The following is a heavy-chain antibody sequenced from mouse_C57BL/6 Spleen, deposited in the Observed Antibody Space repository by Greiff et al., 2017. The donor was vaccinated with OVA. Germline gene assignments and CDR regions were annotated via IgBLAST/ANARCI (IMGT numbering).Heavy chain of an antibody. D-gene: IGHD1-1*01. V-gene: IGHV1-75*01. Sequence: VQLQESGPELVKPGASVKISCKASGYTFTDYYINWVKQRPGQGLEWIGWIFPGSGSTYYNEKFKGKATLTVDKSSSTAYMLLSSLTSEDSAVYFCARSGYYGSSSAWFAYWGQGTLVTVSA. CDR3: ARSGYYGSSSAWFAY. CDR1: GYTFTDYY. J-gene: IGHJ3*01. CDR2: IFPGSGST.